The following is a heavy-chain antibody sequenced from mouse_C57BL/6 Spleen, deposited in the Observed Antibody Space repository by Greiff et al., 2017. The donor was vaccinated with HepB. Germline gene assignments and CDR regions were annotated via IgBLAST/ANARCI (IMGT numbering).Heavy chain of an antibody. CDR1: GYTFTDYE. J-gene: IGHJ1*03. D-gene: IGHD2-1*01. V-gene: IGHV1-15*01. Sequence: QVQLKQSGAELVRPGASVTLSCKASGYTFTDYEMHWVKQTPVHGLEWIGAIDPETGGTAYNQKFKGKAILTADKSSSTAYMEHRSLTSEDSAVYYCTRAYGNYVDWYFDVWGTGTTVTVSS. CDR2: IDPETGGT. CDR3: TRAYGNYVDWYFDV.